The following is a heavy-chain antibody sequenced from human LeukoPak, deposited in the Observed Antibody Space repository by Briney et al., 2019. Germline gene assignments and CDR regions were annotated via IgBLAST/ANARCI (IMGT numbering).Heavy chain of an antibody. CDR2: IIPIFGTA. V-gene: IGHV1-69*13. CDR1: GGTFSSYA. D-gene: IGHD2-21*02. Sequence: SVKVSCKASGGTFSSYAISWVRQAPGQGLEWMGGIIPIFGTANYAQKFQGRVTITADESTSTAYVELSSLRSEDTAVYYCARAGVVTASFDYWGQGTLVTVSS. CDR3: ARAGVVTASFDY. J-gene: IGHJ4*02.